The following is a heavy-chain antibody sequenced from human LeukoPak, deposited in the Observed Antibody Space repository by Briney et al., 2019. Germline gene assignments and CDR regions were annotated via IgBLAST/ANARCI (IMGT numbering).Heavy chain of an antibody. CDR2: INPDGGRI. D-gene: IGHD3-10*01. Sequence: GRSLRLSCVASGFTFEKYAMHWVRQAPGKGLVWVSRINPDGGRISYADSVQGRFTISRDNAKNTVYLQMNSLRDEDTAVYYCARVGTGSWYFDLWGRGTLVTFSS. J-gene: IGHJ2*01. CDR3: ARVGTGSWYFDL. CDR1: GFTFEKYA. V-gene: IGHV3-74*01.